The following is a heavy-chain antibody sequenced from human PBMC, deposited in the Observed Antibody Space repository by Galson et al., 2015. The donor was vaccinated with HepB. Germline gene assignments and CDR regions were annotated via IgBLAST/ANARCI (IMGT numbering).Heavy chain of an antibody. Sequence: SLRLSCAASGFTFSSYSMNWVRQAPGKGLEWVSYISSSSSTIYYADSVKGRFTISRDNAKNSLYLQMNSLRAEDTAVYYCARDARMHYYGSGMKGQMNDYWGQGTLVTVSS. V-gene: IGHV3-48*01. D-gene: IGHD3-10*01. CDR3: ARDARMHYYGSGMKGQMNDY. J-gene: IGHJ4*02. CDR2: ISSSSSTI. CDR1: GFTFSSYS.